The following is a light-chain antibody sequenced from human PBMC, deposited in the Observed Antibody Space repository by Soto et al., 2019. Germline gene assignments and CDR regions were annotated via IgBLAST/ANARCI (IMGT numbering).Light chain of an antibody. CDR1: QSVSSY. Sequence: EIGLTQSAGTLAFSGGGVCTVCCRASQSVSSYLAWYQQKPGQAPRLLIYDASNRATGIPARFSGSGSGTDFTLTISSLEPEDFAVYYCQQRSNWPPTFGQGTRLEIK. CDR3: QQRSNWPPT. J-gene: IGKJ5*01. CDR2: DAS. V-gene: IGKV3-11*01.